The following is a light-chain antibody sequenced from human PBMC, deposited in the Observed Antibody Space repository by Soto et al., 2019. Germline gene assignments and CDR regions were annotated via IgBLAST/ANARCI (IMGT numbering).Light chain of an antibody. J-gene: IGKJ3*01. CDR2: LGS. CDR1: QSLLYSNGYNY. Sequence: DIVMTQSPLSLPVTPGEPASISCRSSQSLLYSNGYNYLDWYLQKPGQSPQLRIYLGSIRASGVPDRFSGSASGTDFTLKISRVEAEDVGVYYCMQVLQTTFTFGPGTKVDIK. CDR3: MQVLQTTFT. V-gene: IGKV2-28*01.